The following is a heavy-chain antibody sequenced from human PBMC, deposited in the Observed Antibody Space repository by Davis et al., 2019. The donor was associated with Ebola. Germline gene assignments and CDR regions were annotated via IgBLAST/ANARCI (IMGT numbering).Heavy chain of an antibody. D-gene: IGHD1-20*01. CDR3: ARDNWNDRLGMDV. CDR2: IWYDGSNK. V-gene: IGHV3-33*01. J-gene: IGHJ6*02. CDR1: GFTFSSYG. Sequence: PGGSLRLSCAASGFTFSSYGMHWVRQAPGKGLEWVAVIWYDGSNKYYADSVKGRFTISRDNSKNTLYLQMNSLRAEDTAVYYCARDNWNDRLGMDVWGQGTTVTVSS.